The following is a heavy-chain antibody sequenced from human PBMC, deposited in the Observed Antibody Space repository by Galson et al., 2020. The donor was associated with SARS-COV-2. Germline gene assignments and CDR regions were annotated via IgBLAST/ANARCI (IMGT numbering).Heavy chain of an antibody. CDR1: GGSISSNY. CDR3: ARHYYCPGTYFWFDY. CDR2: VYNSGSP. Sequence: SEPLSLTCAVSGGSISSNYWSWIRQPPGKGLEWLGYVYNSGSPNYNPPLNSRVTISIDTSKNQFSLNLRSVTAADTAVYYWARHYYCPGTYFWFDYWGLGILVTVSS. V-gene: IGHV4-59*08. J-gene: IGHJ4*01. D-gene: IGHD3-10*01.